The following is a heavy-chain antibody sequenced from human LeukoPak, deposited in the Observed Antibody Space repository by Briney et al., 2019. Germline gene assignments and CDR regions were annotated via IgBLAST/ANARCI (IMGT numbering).Heavy chain of an antibody. CDR3: ARHSRSGYSGYENAFDI. CDR1: GGSISSSSYY. CDR2: IYYSGST. J-gene: IGHJ3*02. V-gene: IGHV4-39*01. D-gene: IGHD5-12*01. Sequence: PSGTLSLTCTVSGGSISSSSYYWGWIHQPPGKGLEWIGSIYYSGSTYYTPSLKSRVTISVDTSKNQFSLKLSSVTAADTAVYYCARHSRSGYSGYENAFDIWGQGTMVTVSS.